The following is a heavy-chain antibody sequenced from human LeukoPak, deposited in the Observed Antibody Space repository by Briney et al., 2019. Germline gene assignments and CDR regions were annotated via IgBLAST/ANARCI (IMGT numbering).Heavy chain of an antibody. V-gene: IGHV4-34*01. CDR3: ARGTKARPPQFDY. CDR1: GFTFSSYW. CDR2: INHSGST. J-gene: IGHJ4*02. Sequence: GSLRLSCAASGFTFSSYWMSWIRQPPGKGLEWIGEINHSGSTNYNPSLKSRVTISVDTSKNQFSLKLSSVTAADTAVYYCARGTKARPPQFDYWGQGTLVTVSS. D-gene: IGHD2-8*01.